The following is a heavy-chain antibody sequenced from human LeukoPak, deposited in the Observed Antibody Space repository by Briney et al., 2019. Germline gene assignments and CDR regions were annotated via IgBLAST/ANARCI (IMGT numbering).Heavy chain of an antibody. D-gene: IGHD5-18*01. CDR3: ARSSAGYLIDY. Sequence: SETLSLTCTVSGGSISSYYWSWIRQPPGKGLEWIGYIYYSGSTNYNPSLKSRVTMSVDTSKNQFSLKVRSVTALDTAVYYCARSSAGYLIDYWGQGTLVTVSS. CDR1: GGSISSYY. V-gene: IGHV4-59*12. J-gene: IGHJ4*02. CDR2: IYYSGST.